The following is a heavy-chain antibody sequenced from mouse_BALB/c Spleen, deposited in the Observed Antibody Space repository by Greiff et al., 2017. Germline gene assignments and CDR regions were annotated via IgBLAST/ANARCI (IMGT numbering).Heavy chain of an antibody. D-gene: IGHD3-2*01. J-gene: IGHJ3*01. V-gene: IGHV1-15*01. CDR3: TVDSSGYRPAY. CDR1: GYTFTDYE. Sequence: QVQLQQSGAELVRPGASVTLSCKASGYTFTDYEMHWVKQTPVHGLEWIGAIDPETGGTAYNQKFKGKATLTADKSSSTAYMELRSLTSEDSAVYYCTVDSSGYRPAYWGQGTLVTVSA. CDR2: IDPETGGT.